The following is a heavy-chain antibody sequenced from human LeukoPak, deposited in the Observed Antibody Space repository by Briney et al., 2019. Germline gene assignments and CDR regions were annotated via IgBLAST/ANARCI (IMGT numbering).Heavy chain of an antibody. CDR2: ISASGGST. V-gene: IGHV3-23*01. CDR3: AKVMKGSERLTMVRGVIIKTAGLYYMDV. D-gene: IGHD3-10*01. Sequence: GGSLRLSCAASGFTLSSYAMSWVRQAPGKGGEWGSSISASGGSTNYADSVKGRFTISRDNSKNTVYLQMNSLRAEDTAVYYCAKVMKGSERLTMVRGVIIKTAGLYYMDVWGKGTTVTVSS. CDR1: GFTLSSYA. J-gene: IGHJ6*03.